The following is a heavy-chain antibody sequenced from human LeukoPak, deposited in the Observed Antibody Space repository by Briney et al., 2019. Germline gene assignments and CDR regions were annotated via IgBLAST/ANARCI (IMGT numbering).Heavy chain of an antibody. V-gene: IGHV4-61*08. CDR3: ARAVSGRFDY. J-gene: IGHJ4*02. Sequence: NPSETLSLTCAISGGSISSGGYFWSWIRQPPGKGLEWTGYIYYSGSTNYNPSLKSRVTISVDTSKNQFSLKLSSVAAADTAIYYCARAVSGRFDYWGQGTLVTVSS. CDR1: GGSISSGGYF. CDR2: IYYSGST. D-gene: IGHD6-19*01.